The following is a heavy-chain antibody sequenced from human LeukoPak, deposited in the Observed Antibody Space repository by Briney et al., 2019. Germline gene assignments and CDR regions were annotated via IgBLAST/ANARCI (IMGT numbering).Heavy chain of an antibody. D-gene: IGHD3-3*01. V-gene: IGHV3-23*01. CDR1: GFTFSSYA. CDR2: ISGSGGST. Sequence: GGSLRLSCAASGFTFSSYAMSWVRQAPGKGLEWVSAISGSGGSTYYADSVKGRFTISRDKSKNTLYLQMNSLRAEDMAVYYCAKVPSSDFWSGYYVWFDPWGQGTLVTVSS. J-gene: IGHJ5*02. CDR3: AKVPSSDFWSGYYVWFDP.